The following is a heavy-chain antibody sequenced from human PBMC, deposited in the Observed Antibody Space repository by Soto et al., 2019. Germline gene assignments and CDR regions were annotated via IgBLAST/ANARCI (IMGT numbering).Heavy chain of an antibody. Sequence: GGSLRLSCAASGFTFSSYAMSWVRPAPGQGLEWVSAISGSGGSTYYADSVKGRFTISRDNSKNTLYLQMNRLRAEDTAVYYCAKDPTLVGADAFDIWGQGTMVTVSS. J-gene: IGHJ3*02. CDR3: AKDPTLVGADAFDI. V-gene: IGHV3-23*01. D-gene: IGHD1-26*01. CDR2: ISGSGGST. CDR1: GFTFSSYA.